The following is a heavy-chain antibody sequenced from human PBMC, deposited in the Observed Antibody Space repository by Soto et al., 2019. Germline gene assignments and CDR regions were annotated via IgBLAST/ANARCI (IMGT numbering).Heavy chain of an antibody. J-gene: IGHJ6*02. V-gene: IGHV3-23*01. CDR1: GFTFSSYA. Sequence: GGSLRLSCAASGFTFSSYAMSWVRQAPGKGLEWVSAISGSGGSTYYADSVKGRFTIPRDNSKNTLYLQMNSLRAEDTAVYYCAKGPDFMNYYYYGMDVWGQGTTVTVSS. CDR3: AKGPDFMNYYYYGMDV. CDR2: ISGSGGST. D-gene: IGHD3-3*01.